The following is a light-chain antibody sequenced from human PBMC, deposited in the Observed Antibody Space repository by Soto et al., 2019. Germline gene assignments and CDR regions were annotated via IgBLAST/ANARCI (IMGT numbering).Light chain of an antibody. CDR3: QQYGTSPRT. CDR1: QSVRSTH. J-gene: IGKJ5*01. Sequence: EFVLTQSPGTLSLPPGQTATLSXSASQSVRSTHLAWYQLKPGQAPRLFIYGASSRATGIPDRFSGSGSGTDFTLTISRLEPEDFAVYICQQYGTSPRTFGQGTRLEIK. V-gene: IGKV3-20*01. CDR2: GAS.